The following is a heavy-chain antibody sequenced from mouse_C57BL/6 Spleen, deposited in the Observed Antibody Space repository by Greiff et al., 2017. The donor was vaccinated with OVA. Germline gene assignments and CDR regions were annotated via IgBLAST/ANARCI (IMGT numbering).Heavy chain of an antibody. Sequence: VKLQESGPGLVAPSQSLSITCTVSGFSLTSYGVDWVRQSPGKGLEWLGVIWGVGSTNYNSALKSRLSISKDNSKSQVFLKMNSLQTDDTAMYYCARDSSGTGFAYWGQGTLVTVSA. CDR1: GFSLTSYG. CDR3: ARDSSGTGFAY. V-gene: IGHV2-6*01. CDR2: IWGVGST. J-gene: IGHJ3*01. D-gene: IGHD3-2*02.